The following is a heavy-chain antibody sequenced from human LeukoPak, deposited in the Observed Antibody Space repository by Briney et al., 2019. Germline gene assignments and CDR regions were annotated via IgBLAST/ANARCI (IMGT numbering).Heavy chain of an antibody. CDR3: ARVWDYGDSYYFDY. D-gene: IGHD4-17*01. J-gene: IGHJ4*02. V-gene: IGHV4-31*03. CDR2: IYYSGST. CDR1: GGSISSGGYY. Sequence: PSETLSLTCTVSGGSISSGGYYWSWIRQHPGKGLEWIGYIYYSGSTYYNPSLKSRVTISVDTSKNQFSLKLSSVTAADTAVYYCARVWDYGDSYYFDYWGQGTLVTVSS.